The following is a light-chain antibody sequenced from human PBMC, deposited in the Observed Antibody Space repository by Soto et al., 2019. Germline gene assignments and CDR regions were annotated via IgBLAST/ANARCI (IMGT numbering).Light chain of an antibody. Sequence: DIQMTQSPSILSASVGDRVTITCRASQRIDTWLAWYQQKPGTAPKLLIYKATTLQSGGPSRFSGRGSGTEFTLAISSLEPDDFATYFCQQYETFSSWTFGQGTKVDIK. CDR2: KAT. J-gene: IGKJ1*01. CDR1: QRIDTW. CDR3: QQYETFSSWT. V-gene: IGKV1-5*03.